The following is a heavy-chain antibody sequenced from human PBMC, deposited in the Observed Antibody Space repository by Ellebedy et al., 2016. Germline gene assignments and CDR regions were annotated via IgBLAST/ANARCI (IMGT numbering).Heavy chain of an antibody. CDR3: ARSGLTVTTYVDY. CDR2: ISNSGITI. J-gene: IGHJ4*02. CDR1: GFTFSDYY. Sequence: GGSLRLXXAASGFTFSDYYMSWIRQAPGKGLEWVSHISNSGITIYSADSLKGRFTISRDNAKNSLFLQMNSLRAEDTAVYYCARSGLTVTTYVDYWGQGTLVTVSS. V-gene: IGHV3-11*01. D-gene: IGHD4-17*01.